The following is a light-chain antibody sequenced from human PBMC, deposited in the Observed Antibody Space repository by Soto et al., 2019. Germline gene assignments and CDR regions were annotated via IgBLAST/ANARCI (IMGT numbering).Light chain of an antibody. J-gene: IGLJ1*01. V-gene: IGLV2-11*01. Sequence: QSALTQPRSESGSLWQSVTISCAGTRSDVGGYNYVSWYQQPPGTAPKLMIYEVSKRPSGVPDRFSGSKSGNTASLTISGLQAEDEGDYYCCSYAGRYTWVFGTGTKVTVL. CDR2: EVS. CDR1: RSDVGGYNY. CDR3: CSYAGRYTWV.